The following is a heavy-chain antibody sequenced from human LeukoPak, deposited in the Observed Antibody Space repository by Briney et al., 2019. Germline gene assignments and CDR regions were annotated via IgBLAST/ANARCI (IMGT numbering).Heavy chain of an antibody. Sequence: PGGSLRLSCAASGFTFSNYGMGWVRQTPGKGLEWLSSVSGSGANTYYADSVKGRFTISRDNAKNSLYLQMNSLRAEDTAVYYCARESPHYCSGGSCYRTHYFDYWGQGTLVTVSS. CDR1: GFTFSNYG. CDR2: VSGSGANT. D-gene: IGHD2-15*01. J-gene: IGHJ4*02. V-gene: IGHV3-21*01. CDR3: ARESPHYCSGGSCYRTHYFDY.